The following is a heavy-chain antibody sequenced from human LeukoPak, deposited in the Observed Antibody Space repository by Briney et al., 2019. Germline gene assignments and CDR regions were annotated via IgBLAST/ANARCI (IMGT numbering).Heavy chain of an antibody. CDR1: GGSISSYY. V-gene: IGHV4-59*01. CDR3: ARASGNWNDGIDY. D-gene: IGHD1-1*01. CDR2: IYYTGST. Sequence: PSETLSLTCTVSGGSISSYYWSWIRQPPGKGLEWIGNIYYTGSTNYNPSLKSRVTISVDTSKNQFPLKLRSVTAADTAVYYCARASGNWNDGIDYWGQGTLVTVSS. J-gene: IGHJ4*02.